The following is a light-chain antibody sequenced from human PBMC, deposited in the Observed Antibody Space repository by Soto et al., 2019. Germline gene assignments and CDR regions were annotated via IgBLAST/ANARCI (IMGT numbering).Light chain of an antibody. J-gene: IGKJ4*01. CDR2: GAS. CDR3: QQYGVSPPNT. Sequence: VLTQAPDTLSVSPGERATLSCRAIQAINNNVAWYQLKDGQVPRLLIYGASTRAADVPARFSGGGSGTDSTLTISGLEPEDFALYYCQQYGVSPPNTFGGGTKVDIK. V-gene: IGKV3-15*01. CDR1: QAINNN.